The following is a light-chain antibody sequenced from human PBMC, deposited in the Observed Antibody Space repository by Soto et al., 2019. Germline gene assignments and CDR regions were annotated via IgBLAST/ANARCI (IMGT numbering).Light chain of an antibody. V-gene: IGLV1-47*02. CDR2: SNN. CDR3: AAWDDSKSGYV. J-gene: IGLJ1*01. Sequence: QSVLTQPPSASGTPGQRVTISCSGSSSNIGSNYVYWYQQLPGTAPKLLIYSNNQRPSGVPDRFSGSKSGTSASLAISGLRSEDEADYYCAAWDDSKSGYVFGTGTMLTVL. CDR1: SSNIGSNY.